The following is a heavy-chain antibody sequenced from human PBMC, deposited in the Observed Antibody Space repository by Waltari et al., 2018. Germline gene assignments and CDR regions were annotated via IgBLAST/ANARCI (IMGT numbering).Heavy chain of an antibody. CDR3: ARIYYGDYVVY. J-gene: IGHJ4*02. CDR2: IKQDGSEK. V-gene: IGHV3-7*03. Sequence: YWMSWVRQGPGKGLEWVANIKQDGSEKYYVDSVKGRFTISRDNAKNSLYLQMNSLRAEDTAVYYCARIYYGDYVVYWGQGTLVTVSS. CDR1: YW. D-gene: IGHD4-17*01.